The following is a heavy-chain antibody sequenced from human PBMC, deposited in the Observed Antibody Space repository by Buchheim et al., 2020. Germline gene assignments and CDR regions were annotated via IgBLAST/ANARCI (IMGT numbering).Heavy chain of an antibody. CDR1: GFTYTDYY. D-gene: IGHD3-22*01. V-gene: IGHV3-23*04. CDR3: AKGDDSSGYYPVPFDH. J-gene: IGHJ4*02. CDR2: ISGSGGST. Sequence: VQLVESGGGLVKPGGSLRLSCAASGFTYTDYYMSWIRQAPGKGLEWVAGISGSGGSTYYADSVKGRFTISRDISKNTLYLQMNSLRAEDTAVYYCAKGDDSSGYYPVPFDHWGQGTL.